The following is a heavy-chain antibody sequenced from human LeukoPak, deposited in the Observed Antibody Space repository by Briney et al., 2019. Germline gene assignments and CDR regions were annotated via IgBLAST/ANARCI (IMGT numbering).Heavy chain of an antibody. Sequence: SGPALVKPTQTLTLTCTFSGFSLSTSGMCVSWIRQPPGKALEWIARIDWDDDKYYSTSLKTRLTISKDTSKNQVVLTMTNMDPVDTATYYCARIPTYYYDSSGYDYWGQGTLVTVSS. CDR1: GFSLSTSGMC. J-gene: IGHJ4*02. CDR3: ARIPTYYYDSSGYDY. D-gene: IGHD3-22*01. CDR2: IDWDDDK. V-gene: IGHV2-70*10.